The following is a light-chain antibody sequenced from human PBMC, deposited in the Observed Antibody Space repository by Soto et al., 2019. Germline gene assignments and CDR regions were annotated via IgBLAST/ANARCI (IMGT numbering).Light chain of an antibody. Sequence: EIVLTQSPATLSLSPGERATLSCRASQSLGYYLAWFQQKHGQAPRLLIYDTSNRASGIPDRFSGSGSGTDFTLTISSLDPEDFAVYYFQQRSDCPLTFGGGTKVQIK. V-gene: IGKV3-11*01. CDR2: DTS. J-gene: IGKJ4*01. CDR1: QSLGYY. CDR3: QQRSDCPLT.